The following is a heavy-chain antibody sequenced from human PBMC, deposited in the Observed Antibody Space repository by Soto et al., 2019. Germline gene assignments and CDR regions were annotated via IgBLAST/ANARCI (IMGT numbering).Heavy chain of an antibody. CDR3: ATYAGRT. V-gene: IGHV3-15*01. CDR2: IKSGTDGGTT. CDR1: GFTFSNAL. Sequence: EEQLVESGGGFVKPGGSLRISCVASGFTFSNALMTWVRQAPGKGLEWVGRIKSGTDGGTTDYATPVKGRFTISRDDSEDTLYLPMDNLKTEDTAMYYCATYAGRTWGQGTLVTVSS. J-gene: IGHJ5*02. D-gene: IGHD2-2*01.